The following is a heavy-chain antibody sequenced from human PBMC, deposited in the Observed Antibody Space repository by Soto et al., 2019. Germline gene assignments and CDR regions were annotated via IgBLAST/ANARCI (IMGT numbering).Heavy chain of an antibody. CDR2: INSDGSSI. CDR3: AREVSHGYVLRGMDL. V-gene: IGHV3-74*01. Sequence: EVQLVESGGGLVQPGGSVRLSCAASKFTITSYWMHWVRQAPGKGLVWVSRINSDGSSISYADAVKGRFTIPRDNAKNTLYLQMNSLRVEDTAVYYCAREVSHGYVLRGMDLWGQGTTVTVFS. CDR1: KFTITSYW. D-gene: IGHD5-18*01. J-gene: IGHJ6*02.